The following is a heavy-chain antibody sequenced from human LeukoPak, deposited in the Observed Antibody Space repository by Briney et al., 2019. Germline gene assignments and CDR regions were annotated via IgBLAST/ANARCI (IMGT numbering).Heavy chain of an antibody. CDR1: GGSISSYY. Sequence: PSETLSLTCTVSGGSISSYYWSWIRQPPGKGLEWIGYIYTSGSTNYNPSLKSRVTISVDTSKNQFSLKLSSVTAADTAVYYCARRIVDYYYMDVWGKGTTVTVSS. D-gene: IGHD3-22*01. CDR3: ARRIVDYYYMDV. J-gene: IGHJ6*03. CDR2: IYTSGST. V-gene: IGHV4-4*09.